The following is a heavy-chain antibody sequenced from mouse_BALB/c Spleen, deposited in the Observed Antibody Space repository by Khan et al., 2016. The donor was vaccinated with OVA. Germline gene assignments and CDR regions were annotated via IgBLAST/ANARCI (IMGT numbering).Heavy chain of an antibody. CDR1: GHTFTKFG. V-gene: IGHV9-3-1*01. D-gene: IGHD2-10*01. J-gene: IGHJ4*01. CDR2: INTYTGEP. CDR3: ARPPYFAYILDN. Sequence: QIQLVQSGPEVKKPGETVKISCKASGHTFTKFGMNWVKQALGKGLKWMGWINTYTGEPTYADDINGCFAFSLETSTSTAYLQINNPKNDDTATYYCARPPYFAYILDNWGQGTSVTVSS.